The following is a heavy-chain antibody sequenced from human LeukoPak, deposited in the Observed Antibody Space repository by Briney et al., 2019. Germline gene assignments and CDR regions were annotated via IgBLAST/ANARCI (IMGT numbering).Heavy chain of an antibody. CDR2: TSYDGSNK. J-gene: IGHJ4*02. CDR1: GFTFSNYA. Sequence: GGPLRLSCAASGFTFSNYAMHWVRQAPGKGLDWVAVTSYDGSNKYYTDSVKGRFTISRDNSKNTLYLQMNSLRAEDTAVYYCARALGGAVAGTFDYWGQGTLVTVSS. D-gene: IGHD6-19*01. V-gene: IGHV3-30-3*01. CDR3: ARALGGAVAGTFDY.